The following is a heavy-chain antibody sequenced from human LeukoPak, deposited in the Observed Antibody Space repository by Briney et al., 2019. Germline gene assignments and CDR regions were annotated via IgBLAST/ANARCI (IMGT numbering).Heavy chain of an antibody. CDR2: IYYSGST. CDR1: GGSMSSYY. CDR3: ARARDGSGSYWRY. J-gene: IGHJ4*02. D-gene: IGHD3-10*01. V-gene: IGHV4-59*01. Sequence: SETLSLTCTVSGGSMSSYYWSWIRQPPGKGLEWIGYIYYSGSTNYNPSLKSRVTISVDTSKNQFSLKLSSVTAADTAVYYCARARDGSGSYWRYWGQGTLVTVSS.